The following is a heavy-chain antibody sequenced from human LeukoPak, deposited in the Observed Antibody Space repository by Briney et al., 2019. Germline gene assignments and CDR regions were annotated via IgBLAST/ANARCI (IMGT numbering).Heavy chain of an antibody. V-gene: IGHV4-61*02. Sequence: SQTLSLTCTVSGGSISSGSYYWTWIRQPAGEGLEWIGRIYTSGSTNYNPSLKSRVTISANTSKNQLYLKLNSVTAADTAVYYWASRPGGKPYDYWGQGTLVTVSS. CDR3: ASRPGGKPYDY. D-gene: IGHD3-16*01. CDR1: GGSISSGSYY. J-gene: IGHJ4*02. CDR2: IYTSGST.